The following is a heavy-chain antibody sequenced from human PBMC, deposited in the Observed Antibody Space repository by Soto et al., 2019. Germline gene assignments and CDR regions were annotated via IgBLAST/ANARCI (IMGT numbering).Heavy chain of an antibody. V-gene: IGHV4-59*08. CDR2: INYDGYS. CDR3: ARHGFGPLPGLVDV. J-gene: IGHJ6*02. CDR1: GGSITNYY. D-gene: IGHD3-10*01. Sequence: QVQLQESGPGLVKPSETLSLTCTVSGGSITNYYCSWFRQPPGKGLEWIGYINYDGYSAYNLSLTSRVPLSMDASKTQFSLMLESVTATDTAVYYCARHGFGPLPGLVDVWGPGTTVIVSS.